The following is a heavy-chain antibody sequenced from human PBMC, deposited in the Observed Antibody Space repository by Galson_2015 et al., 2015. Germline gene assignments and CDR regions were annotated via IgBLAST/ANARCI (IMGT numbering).Heavy chain of an antibody. V-gene: IGHV2-5*01. Sequence: PALVKPTQTLTLTCTFSGFSLSTAGVGVVWIRQPPGKAPEWLAFIYWNGDNRSSPSLKSRLNVTKDTSVSQVVLTMTNMDPVDTATYYCAHRRFGAFDMWGQGTMVIVSS. CDR2: IYWNGDN. CDR1: GFSLSTAGVG. J-gene: IGHJ3*02. D-gene: IGHD3-10*01. CDR3: AHRRFGAFDM.